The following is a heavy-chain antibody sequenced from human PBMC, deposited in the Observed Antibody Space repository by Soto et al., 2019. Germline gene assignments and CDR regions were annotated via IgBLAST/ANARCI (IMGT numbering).Heavy chain of an antibody. CDR3: ARDNALMVYAIPHSHYYYYGMDV. D-gene: IGHD2-8*01. CDR1: GFTFSSYG. V-gene: IGHV3-33*01. J-gene: IGHJ6*02. Sequence: QPGGSLRLSCAASGFTFSSYGMHWVRQAPGKGLEWVAVIWYDGSNKYYADSVKGRFTISRDNSKNTLYLQMNSLRAEDTAVYYCARDNALMVYAIPHSHYYYYGMDVWGQGTTVTVSS. CDR2: IWYDGSNK.